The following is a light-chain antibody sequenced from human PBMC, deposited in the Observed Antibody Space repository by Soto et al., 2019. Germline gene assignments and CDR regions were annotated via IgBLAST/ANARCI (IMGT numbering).Light chain of an antibody. Sequence: EIVLTQSPATLSLSPGERATLSCRASQSVSSYLAWYQQKPGQAPRLLIYDACNRATGIPARFSGSGSGTDFTLTFSSLEPEDFAVYYCQQRSNWPLYTFGQGTKLEIK. CDR3: QQRSNWPLYT. J-gene: IGKJ2*01. CDR2: DAC. V-gene: IGKV3-11*01. CDR1: QSVSSY.